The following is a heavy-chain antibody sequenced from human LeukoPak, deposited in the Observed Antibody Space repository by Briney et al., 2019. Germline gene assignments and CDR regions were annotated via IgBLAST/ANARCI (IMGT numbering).Heavy chain of an antibody. Sequence: PGGSLRLSCTASGFTFSSYDMNWVRQAPGKGLEWVSYISTISSAKYYADSVKGRFTISRDNAKNSLYLQMNRLRDKDTGVYYCARGKIGYYYGDYDGYWGQGTLVTVSS. CDR3: ARGKIGYYYGDYDGY. J-gene: IGHJ4*02. D-gene: IGHD4-17*01. CDR2: ISTISSAK. V-gene: IGHV3-48*02. CDR1: GFTFSSYD.